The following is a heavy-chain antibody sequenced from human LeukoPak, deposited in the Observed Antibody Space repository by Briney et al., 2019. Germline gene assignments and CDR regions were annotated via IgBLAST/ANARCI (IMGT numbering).Heavy chain of an antibody. Sequence: GASVKVSCKASGYTFTSYYMHWVRQAPGQGLEWMGIINPNGGSTNYPQRFQGRVTMTRDTSTSTVYMELSSLRSEDTAVYYCARGTSGSSLLYYFDFWGQGTLVTVSS. CDR2: INPNGGST. CDR3: ARGTSGSSLLYYFDF. J-gene: IGHJ4*02. CDR1: GYTFTSYY. D-gene: IGHD1-26*01. V-gene: IGHV1-46*01.